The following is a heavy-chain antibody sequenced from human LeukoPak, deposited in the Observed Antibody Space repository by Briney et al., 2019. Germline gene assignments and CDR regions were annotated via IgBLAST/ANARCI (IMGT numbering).Heavy chain of an antibody. CDR2: ISHSGST. Sequence: SETLSLTCAVYGGSFSGYYWSWIRQPPGKGLEWIGEISHSGSTNYNPSLKSRVTISVDTSKNQFSLKLSSVTAADTAVYYCARGWSGYWGQGTLVTVSS. V-gene: IGHV4-34*01. CDR1: GGSFSGYY. CDR3: ARGWSGY. J-gene: IGHJ4*02. D-gene: IGHD2-8*02.